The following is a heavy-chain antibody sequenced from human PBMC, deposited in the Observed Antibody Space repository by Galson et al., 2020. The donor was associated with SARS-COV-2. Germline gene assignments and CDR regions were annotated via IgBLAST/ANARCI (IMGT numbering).Heavy chain of an antibody. D-gene: IGHD3-3*01. CDR1: GDDISGGPYY. J-gene: IGHJ4*02. CDR3: ARGSGGEGEIFSH. Sequence: ASETLSLTCTVSGDDISGGPYYWTWIRRHPGKGLEWIGYIYYSEYTYYNPSLRSRLTISVDTSKNQFSLHLTSVTAADTADYYWARGSGGEGEIFSHWGQGALVTISS. CDR2: IYYSEYT. V-gene: IGHV4-31*03.